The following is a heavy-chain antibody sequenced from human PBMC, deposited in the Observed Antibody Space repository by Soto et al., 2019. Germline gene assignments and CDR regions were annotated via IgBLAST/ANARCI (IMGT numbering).Heavy chain of an antibody. D-gene: IGHD1-26*01. CDR1: GFTFSTYS. Sequence: EVQLVESGGGLVKPGGSLRLSCAASGFTFSTYSMNWVRQAPGKGLEWVSSISSSSSDIYYADSVKDRLTISRDNAKNSLYLQMNSLRAEDTAVYYCARVLGGSYYYFDYWGQGTLVTVSS. V-gene: IGHV3-21*01. CDR2: ISSSSSDI. J-gene: IGHJ4*02. CDR3: ARVLGGSYYYFDY.